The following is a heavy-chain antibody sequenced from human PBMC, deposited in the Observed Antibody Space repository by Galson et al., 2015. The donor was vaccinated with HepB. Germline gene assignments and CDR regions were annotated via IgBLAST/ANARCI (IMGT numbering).Heavy chain of an antibody. Sequence: SLRLSCEASGFTFDAYPMHWVPKTPGKGLECVSGIGWNGAYIAYAASVKGRFAISRDNAKTSVNLRMDSLEVDDTALHYFAKARITNAYKVFDFWSQGILVAVSS. J-gene: IGHJ4*02. CDR1: GFTFDAYP. D-gene: IGHD5-24*01. V-gene: IGHV3-9*01. CDR2: IGWNGAYI. CDR3: AKARITNAYKVFDF.